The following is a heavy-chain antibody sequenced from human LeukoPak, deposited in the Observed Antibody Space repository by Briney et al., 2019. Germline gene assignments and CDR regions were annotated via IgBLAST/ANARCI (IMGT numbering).Heavy chain of an antibody. D-gene: IGHD2-2*01. V-gene: IGHV3-7*01. CDR2: IKGDGSVQ. Sequence: GGSLRLSCTASGFPFSGYYISWVRQAPGTGLEWLANIKGDGSVQDYVDSVKGRFTISRDNAKNSLYLQMNNLRVDDTAVYYCVGQLMRAVWGKGTTVTVSS. CDR3: VGQLMRAV. CDR1: GFPFSGYY. J-gene: IGHJ6*03.